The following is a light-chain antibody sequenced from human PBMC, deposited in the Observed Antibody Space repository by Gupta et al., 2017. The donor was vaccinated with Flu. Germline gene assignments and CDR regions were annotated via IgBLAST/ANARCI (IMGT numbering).Light chain of an antibody. CDR3: QQSYSTPKT. CDR1: QRISSY. CDR2: AAS. J-gene: IGKJ1*01. V-gene: IGKV1-39*01. Sequence: PSSLSASVGDRVTITCRASQRISSYLNWYQQKPGKAPKLLIYAASRVKSGVPSRFSGSGYGTDFTLTISRLQPEDFATYYCQQSYSTPKTFGQGTKVEIK.